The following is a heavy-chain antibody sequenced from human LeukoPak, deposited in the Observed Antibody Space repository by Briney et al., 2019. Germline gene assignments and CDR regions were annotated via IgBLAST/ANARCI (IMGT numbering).Heavy chain of an antibody. CDR3: AREVPVTTLQLWFDP. Sequence: SETLSLTCTVSGGSISSGGYYWSWIRQHPGKGLEWIGYIYYSGSTYYNPSLKSRVTISVDTSKNQFSLKLSSVTAADTAVYYCAREVPVTTLQLWFDPWGQGTLVTVSS. J-gene: IGHJ5*02. V-gene: IGHV4-31*03. CDR1: GGSISSGGYY. CDR2: IYYSGST. D-gene: IGHD4-17*01.